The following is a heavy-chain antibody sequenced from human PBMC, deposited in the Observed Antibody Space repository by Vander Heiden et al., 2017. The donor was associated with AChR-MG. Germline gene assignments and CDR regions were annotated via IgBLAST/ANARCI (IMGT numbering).Heavy chain of an antibody. V-gene: IGHV1-69*04. CDR3: ARGSPGVVIIWDWFDP. J-gene: IGHJ5*02. CDR1: GGTFRSYS. Sequence: QVQLVHSGAEVKKPGSSVKVSGKASGGTFRSYSFRWVRQAPGQGLEWRGRIIPILGIANYAQKFQGRVTITADKSTSTAYMELSSLRSEDTAVYYCARGSPGVVIIWDWFDPWGQGTLVTVSS. D-gene: IGHD3-3*01. CDR2: IIPILGIA.